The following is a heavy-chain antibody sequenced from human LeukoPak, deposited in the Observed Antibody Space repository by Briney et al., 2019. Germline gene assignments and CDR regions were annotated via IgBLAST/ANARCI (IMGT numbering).Heavy chain of an antibody. Sequence: SGVSLRLSCAASGFTFSSYPGIWLPHAPGNGLMWVSSISGSGGSTYSEDSVKGRFTISRDTSTNTLYMQINSLRAEDTAVYYCAKDRSCSNDTCPGDFEYWGQGTLVTVSS. J-gene: IGHJ4*02. CDR3: AKDRSCSNDTCPGDFEY. CDR2: ISGSGGST. D-gene: IGHD2-8*01. V-gene: IGHV3-23*01. CDR1: GFTFSSYP.